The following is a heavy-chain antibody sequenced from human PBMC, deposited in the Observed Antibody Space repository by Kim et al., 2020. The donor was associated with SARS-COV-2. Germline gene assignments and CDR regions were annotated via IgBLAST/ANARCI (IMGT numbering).Heavy chain of an antibody. J-gene: IGHJ4*02. CDR1: GYTLTELS. V-gene: IGHV1-24*01. CDR2: FDPEDGET. Sequence: ASVKVFCKVSGYTLTELSMHWVRQAPGKGLEWMGGFDPEDGETIYAKKFQGRVTMTEDTSTDTAYMELSSLRSEDTAVYYCATGSYCSGGSCYHLAPDYWGQGTLITVSS. D-gene: IGHD2-15*01. CDR3: ATGSYCSGGSCYHLAPDY.